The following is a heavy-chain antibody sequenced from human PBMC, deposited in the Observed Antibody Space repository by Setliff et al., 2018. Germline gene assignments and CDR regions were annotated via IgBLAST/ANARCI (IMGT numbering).Heavy chain of an antibody. J-gene: IGHJ3*02. Sequence: ASVKVSCKASGYTFTGYYMYWVRQAPGQGPEWMGRINPSSGATIYAQKFQGRVTMTSDTSISTAYMELGRLRSDDTAMYFCARDGGGDSDAFDIWGQGTMVTVSS. CDR1: GYTFTGYY. V-gene: IGHV1-2*06. CDR3: ARDGGGDSDAFDI. D-gene: IGHD3-16*01. CDR2: INPSSGAT.